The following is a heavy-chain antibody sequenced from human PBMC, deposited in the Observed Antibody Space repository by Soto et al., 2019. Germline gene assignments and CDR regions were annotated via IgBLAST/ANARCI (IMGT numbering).Heavy chain of an antibody. V-gene: IGHV3-33*01. CDR3: ARAPRGRYYFDF. Sequence: QVQLVESGGGVVQPGRSLRLSCAASGFTFSSYGIHWVRQAPGKGLEWVAVIWHEGSNEYYADSVQGRFTISRDNSKNAVYLQMNSLRTEDTAVYHCARAPRGRYYFDFWGQGTLVTVSS. CDR1: GFTFSSYG. CDR2: IWHEGSNE. J-gene: IGHJ4*02.